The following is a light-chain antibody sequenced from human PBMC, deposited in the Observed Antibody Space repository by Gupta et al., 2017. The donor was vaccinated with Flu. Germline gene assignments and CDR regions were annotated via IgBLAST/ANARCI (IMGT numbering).Light chain of an antibody. V-gene: IGKV3-11*01. CDR1: QSVGSY. CDR3: QQRSDWPPIT. Sequence: EIVLPQSPATLSLSPGERATLSCRASQSVGSYLAWYQQRPGQAPRLLIYGASNRATGSPARFSGSGAGTDFTLTISSLEPEDFAIYYCQQRSDWPPITFGQGTRLEI. J-gene: IGKJ5*01. CDR2: GAS.